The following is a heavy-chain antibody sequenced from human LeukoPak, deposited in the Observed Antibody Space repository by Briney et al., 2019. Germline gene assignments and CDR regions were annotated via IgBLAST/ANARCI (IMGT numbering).Heavy chain of an antibody. CDR3: ARRQLERHPPGY. V-gene: IGHV1-69*05. J-gene: IGHJ4*02. CDR2: IIPIFGTA. Sequence: SVKVSCKASGGTFSSYAISWVRQAPGQGLEWMGGIIPIFGTANYAQKFQGRVTITTDESTSTAYMELSSLRSEDTAVYYCARRQLERHPPGYWGQGTLVTVSS. D-gene: IGHD1-1*01. CDR1: GGTFSSYA.